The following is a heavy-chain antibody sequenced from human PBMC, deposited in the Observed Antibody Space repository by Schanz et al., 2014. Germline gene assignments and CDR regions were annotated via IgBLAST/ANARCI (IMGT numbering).Heavy chain of an antibody. J-gene: IGHJ6*02. V-gene: IGHV3-74*01. CDR3: ARPLGPNYYYYGLDV. Sequence: EVQLVESGGGFVQPGGSLRLSCAASGLTLSDYWMHWVRQAPGKGPEWISHIRADGRMTNYAASVEGRFTISRDNAKNSLFLQMNSLRAEDTAVYYCARPLGPNYYYYGLDVWGQGTTVTVSS. CDR2: IRADGRMT. CDR1: GLTLSDYW.